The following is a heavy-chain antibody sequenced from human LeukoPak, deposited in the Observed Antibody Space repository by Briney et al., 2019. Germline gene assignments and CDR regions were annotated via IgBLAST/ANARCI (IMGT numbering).Heavy chain of an antibody. CDR3: ARDRVNWNDVGGLFDY. Sequence: GGSLRLSCAASGFTVSTNYMSWVRQAPGKGLEWVSLIYSGGNTYYADSVKGRFTISRDISKNTLYLQMDSPSAEDTAVYYCARDRVNWNDVGGLFDYWGQGTLVTVSS. V-gene: IGHV3-53*01. CDR2: IYSGGNT. J-gene: IGHJ4*02. CDR1: GFTVSTNY. D-gene: IGHD1-1*01.